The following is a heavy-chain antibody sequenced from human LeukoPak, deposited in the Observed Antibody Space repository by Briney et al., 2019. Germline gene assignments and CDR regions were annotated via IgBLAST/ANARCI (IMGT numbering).Heavy chain of an antibody. V-gene: IGHV3-30*04. CDR3: AKDLYGDYGAINFDY. CDR1: GFTFSSYA. Sequence: GGSLRLSCAASGFTFSSYAMHWVRQAPGKGLEWVAVISYDGSNKYYADSVKGRFTISRDNSKNTLYLQMNSLRAEDTAVYYCAKDLYGDYGAINFDYWGQGTLVTVSS. J-gene: IGHJ4*02. CDR2: ISYDGSNK. D-gene: IGHD4-17*01.